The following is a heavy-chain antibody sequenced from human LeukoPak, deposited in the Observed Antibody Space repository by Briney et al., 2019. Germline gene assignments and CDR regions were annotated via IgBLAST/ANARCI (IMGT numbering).Heavy chain of an antibody. CDR1: GFTVSSNY. J-gene: IGHJ4*02. CDR3: ARVNGGIIFDY. D-gene: IGHD2-15*01. CDR2: IYSGGST. V-gene: IGHV3-53*01. Sequence: GGSLRLSCAASGFTVSSNYMSWVRQAPGKGLEWVSVIYSGGSTYYADSVKGRFTISRDNSKNTLYLQMNSLRAEDTAVYYCARVNGGIIFDYWGQGTLVTVSS.